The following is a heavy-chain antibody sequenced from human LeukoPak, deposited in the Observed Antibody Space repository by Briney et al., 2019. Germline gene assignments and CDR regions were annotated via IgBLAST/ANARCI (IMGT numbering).Heavy chain of an antibody. V-gene: IGHV1-69*04. CDR2: IIPILGIA. J-gene: IGHJ5*02. D-gene: IGHD2-2*01. CDR3: AVLTDIVVVPAAKDNWFDP. CDR1: GGTFSSYA. Sequence: GASVKVSCKASGGTFSSYAISWVRQAPGQGLEWMGRIIPILGIANYAQKFQGRVTITADKSTSTAYMELSSLRSDDTAVYYCAVLTDIVVVPAAKDNWFDPWGQGTLVTVSS.